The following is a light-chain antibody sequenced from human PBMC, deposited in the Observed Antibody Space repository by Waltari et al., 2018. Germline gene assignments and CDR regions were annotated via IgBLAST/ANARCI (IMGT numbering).Light chain of an antibody. CDR3: QQYNAYSWT. Sequence: DIQMTQSPSTLSASVGDRVPITCRASQTITTWLAWYQQKPGKAPKLLISKASTLETGVPSRFSGSGSGTEFTLTISSLQPDDVATYFCQQYNAYSWTFGQGTKLESK. CDR1: QTITTW. CDR2: KAS. J-gene: IGKJ1*01. V-gene: IGKV1-5*03.